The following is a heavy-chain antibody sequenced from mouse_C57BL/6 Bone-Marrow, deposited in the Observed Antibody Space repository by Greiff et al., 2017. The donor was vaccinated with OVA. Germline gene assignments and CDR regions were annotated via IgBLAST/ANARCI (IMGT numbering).Heavy chain of an antibody. CDR1: GFSLSTFGMG. CDR2: IWWDDDK. V-gene: IGHV8-8*01. J-gene: IGHJ1*03. D-gene: IGHD2-3*01. Sequence: QVTLKESGPGILQPSQTLSLTCSFSGFSLSTFGMGVGWIRQPSGKGLEWLAHIWWDDDKYYNPALKSRLTISKDTSKNQVFLKIANVDTADTATYYCARAIYDGYYVYFDVWGTGTTVTVSS. CDR3: ARAIYDGYYVYFDV.